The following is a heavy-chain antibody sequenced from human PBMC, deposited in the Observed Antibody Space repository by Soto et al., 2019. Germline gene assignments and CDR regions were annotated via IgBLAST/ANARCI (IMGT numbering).Heavy chain of an antibody. V-gene: IGHV4-30-4*01. CDR2: IYYSGST. CDR1: GGSISSGDYY. J-gene: IGHJ4*02. CDR3: ARVQTYYYDSSGYYYYFDY. Sequence: SETLSLTCTVSGGSISSGDYYWSWIRQPPGKGLEWIGYIYYSGSTYYNPSLKSRVTISVDTSKNQFSLKLSSVTAADTAVYYCARVQTYYYDSSGYYYYFDYWGQGTLVTVSS. D-gene: IGHD3-22*01.